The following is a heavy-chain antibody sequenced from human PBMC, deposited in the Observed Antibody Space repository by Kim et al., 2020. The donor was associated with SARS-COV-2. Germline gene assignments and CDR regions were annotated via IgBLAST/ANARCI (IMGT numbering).Heavy chain of an antibody. Sequence: SETLSLTCTVSGYSISSGYYWGWIRQPPGKGLEWIGSIYHSGSTYYNPSLKSRVTISVDTSKNQFSLKLSSVTAADTAVYYCARDSAPPLAAAGRGWFDPWGQGTLVTVSS. V-gene: IGHV4-38-2*02. CDR1: GYSISSGYY. D-gene: IGHD6-13*01. CDR3: ARDSAPPLAAAGRGWFDP. J-gene: IGHJ5*02. CDR2: IYHSGST.